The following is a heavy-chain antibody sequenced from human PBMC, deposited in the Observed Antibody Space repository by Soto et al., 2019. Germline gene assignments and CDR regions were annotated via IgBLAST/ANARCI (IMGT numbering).Heavy chain of an antibody. J-gene: IGHJ6*03. Sequence: QITLKESGPPLVNPTQTLTLTCTFSGFSLSTSGVGVGWIRQPPGKALEWLALIYWDDDKRYSPSLKSRLTITKDTSKNQVVLTMTNMDPVDTATYYCAHASTATDYYYYYMDVWGKGTTVTVSS. CDR3: AHASTATDYYYYYMDV. V-gene: IGHV2-5*02. D-gene: IGHD4-17*01. CDR1: GFSLSTSGVG. CDR2: IYWDDDK.